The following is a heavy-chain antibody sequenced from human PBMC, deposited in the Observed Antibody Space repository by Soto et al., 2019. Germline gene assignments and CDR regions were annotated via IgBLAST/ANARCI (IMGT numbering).Heavy chain of an antibody. Sequence: YGPKLINQRQTITMTCTSSGFSLSTSGMRVSWIRQPPGKALEWLARIHWDDAKFYSTSLRTRLTISKDTSKNQVVLTMTNMDPVDTANYYCAWFYCRCASSYVVLYFCGQGTLDT. CDR2: IHWDDAK. CDR3: AWFYCRCASSYVVLYF. V-gene: IGHV2-70*04. D-gene: IGHD2-2*01. CDR1: GFSLSTSGMR. J-gene: IGHJ4*02.